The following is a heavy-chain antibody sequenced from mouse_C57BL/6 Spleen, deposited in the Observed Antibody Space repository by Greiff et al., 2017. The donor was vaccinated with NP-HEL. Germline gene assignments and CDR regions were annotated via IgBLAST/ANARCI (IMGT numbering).Heavy chain of an antibody. J-gene: IGHJ4*01. Sequence: QVQLQQSGAELVRPGASVTLSCKASGYTFTDYEMHWVKQTPVHGLEWIGAIDPETGGTAYNQKFKGKAILTADKSSSTAYMELRSLTSEDSAVYYCTGGLLRHAMDYWGQGTSVTVSS. D-gene: IGHD1-2*01. V-gene: IGHV1-15*01. CDR2: IDPETGGT. CDR1: GYTFTDYE. CDR3: TGGLLRHAMDY.